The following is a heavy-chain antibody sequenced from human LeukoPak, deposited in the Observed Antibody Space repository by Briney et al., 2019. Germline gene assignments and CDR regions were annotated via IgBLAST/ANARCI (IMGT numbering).Heavy chain of an antibody. CDR1: GYTFTSYD. CDR3: VRDQSPWKQLWFFDY. J-gene: IGHJ4*02. Sequence: GASVKVSCKASGYTFTSYDINWVRQATGQGLEWMGIINPSGGSTSYPQRFQGRVTMSRDPSTSTVYMELSSLTSEDTAVYFCVRDQSPWKQLWFFDYWGQGTLVTVSS. V-gene: IGHV1-46*01. D-gene: IGHD5-18*01. CDR2: INPSGGST.